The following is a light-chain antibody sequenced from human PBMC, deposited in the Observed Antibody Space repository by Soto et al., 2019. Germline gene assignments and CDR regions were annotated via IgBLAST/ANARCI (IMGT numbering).Light chain of an antibody. V-gene: IGLV1-44*01. CDR3: CSLTTSHTYV. CDR2: SND. CDR1: YSNIGNTV. J-gene: IGLJ1*01. Sequence: QSVLTQPPSASGTPGQRVTISCSGSYSNIGNTVVTWYQLLPGTAPKVLMYSNDQRPSGVPDRFSGSKSGTSAFLAISGLQSDDEADYYCCSLTTSHTYVFGSGTKLTVL.